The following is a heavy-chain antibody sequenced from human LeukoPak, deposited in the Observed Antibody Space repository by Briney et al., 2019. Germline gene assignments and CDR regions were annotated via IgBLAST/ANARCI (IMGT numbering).Heavy chain of an antibody. J-gene: IGHJ5*02. CDR2: IRSKANSYAT. Sequence: GGSLRLSRAASGFTFSGSAMHWVRQASGKGLEWVGRIRSKANSYATAYAASVKGRFTISRDDSKNTAYLQMNSLKTEDTAVYYCTRHFFLGYYYDSSGYGNWFDPWGQGTLVTVSS. D-gene: IGHD3-22*01. CDR3: TRHFFLGYYYDSSGYGNWFDP. CDR1: GFTFSGSA. V-gene: IGHV3-73*01.